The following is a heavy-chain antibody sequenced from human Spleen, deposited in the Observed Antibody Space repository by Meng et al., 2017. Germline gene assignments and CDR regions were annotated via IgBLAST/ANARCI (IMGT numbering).Heavy chain of an antibody. J-gene: IGHJ5*02. CDR3: ARVSGTDSKMVRGVVLHRGWFDP. Sequence: GSRPGLVKPSPTLSLACTVSGGSISSGASYWSWIRQHPGKGLEWIGYIHHSGSTHFNPSLRSRVTQSVDTSKNQFSLHLSSVTAADTAVYYCARVSGTDSKMVRGVVLHRGWFDPWGQGTLVTVSS. V-gene: IGHV4-31*03. CDR2: IHHSGST. D-gene: IGHD3-10*01. CDR1: GGSISSGASY.